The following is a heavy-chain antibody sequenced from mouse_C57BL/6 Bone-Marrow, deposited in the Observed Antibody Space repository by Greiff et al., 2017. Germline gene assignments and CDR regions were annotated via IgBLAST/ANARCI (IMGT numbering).Heavy chain of an antibody. D-gene: IGHD1-1*01. CDR2: IWTGGGT. CDR1: GFSLTSYA. CDR3: ARNSYYNSYSLDD. Sequence: QVQLKASGPGLVAPSQSLSITCTVSGFSLTSYAISWVRQPPGKGLEWLGVIWTGGGTNYNSPLKSRLSISTDNSKSQVFLKMNSLQTDDSARYYCARNSYYNSYSLDDWGQGTTLTVSS. V-gene: IGHV2-9-1*01. J-gene: IGHJ2*01.